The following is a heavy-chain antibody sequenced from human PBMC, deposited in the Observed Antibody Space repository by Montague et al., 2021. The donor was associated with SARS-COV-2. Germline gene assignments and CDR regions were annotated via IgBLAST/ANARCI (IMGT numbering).Heavy chain of an antibody. J-gene: IGHJ4*02. CDR2: IDWDDDK. Sequence: VKPTQTLTLTCTFSGFSLSTSGVCVSWIRQPPGKALEWLALIDWDDDKYYSTSLKTRLTISKDTSKNQVVLTMTNMDPVDTATYYCARIRDYDILTGSYSGFDYWGQGTLVTVSS. D-gene: IGHD3-9*01. CDR1: GFSLSTSGVC. V-gene: IGHV2-70*01. CDR3: ARIRDYDILTGSYSGFDY.